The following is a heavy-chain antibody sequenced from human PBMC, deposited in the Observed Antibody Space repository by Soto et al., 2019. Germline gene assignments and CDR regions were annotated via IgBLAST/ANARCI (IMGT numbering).Heavy chain of an antibody. CDR1: GFTFSSYG. J-gene: IGHJ4*02. CDR2: ISYDGSNK. CDR3: ARAASVGQWLGPSY. D-gene: IGHD6-19*01. V-gene: IGHV3-30*03. Sequence: QVQLVESGGGVVQPGRSLRLSCAASGFTFSSYGMHWVRQAPGKGLEWVAVISYDGSNKYYADSVKGRFTISRDNSKNSLYLQMNSLRAEDTAVYYCARAASVGQWLGPSYWGQGTLVTVSS.